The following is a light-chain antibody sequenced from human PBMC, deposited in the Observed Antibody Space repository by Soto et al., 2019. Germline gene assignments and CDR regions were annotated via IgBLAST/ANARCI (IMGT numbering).Light chain of an antibody. CDR3: QQYNSYSWT. CDR1: QSISSW. CDR2: DAS. Sequence: DIQLTQSPSTLSSSLGDIVTITCRASQSISSWLAWYQQKPGKAPKLLIYDASSLESGVPSRFSGSGSGTEFTLTISSLQPDDFATYYCQQYNSYSWTFGQGTKVDI. J-gene: IGKJ1*01. V-gene: IGKV1-5*01.